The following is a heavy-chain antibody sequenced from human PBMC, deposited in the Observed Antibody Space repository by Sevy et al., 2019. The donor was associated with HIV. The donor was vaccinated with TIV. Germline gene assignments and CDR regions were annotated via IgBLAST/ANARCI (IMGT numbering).Heavy chain of an antibody. CDR1: GFTFSSYA. Sequence: GGSLRLSCAASGFTFSSYAMSWVRQAPGKGLEWVSAISGSGGSTYYADSVKGRFTISRDNSKNTLYLQMNSLRAEDTAVYYCAKGRPRIAAAGNAFDIWGQGTMVTVSS. V-gene: IGHV3-23*01. CDR2: ISGSGGST. CDR3: AKGRPRIAAAGNAFDI. J-gene: IGHJ3*02. D-gene: IGHD6-13*01.